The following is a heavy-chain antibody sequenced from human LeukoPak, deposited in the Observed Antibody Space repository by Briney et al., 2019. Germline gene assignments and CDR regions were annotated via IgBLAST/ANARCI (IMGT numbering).Heavy chain of an antibody. Sequence: PGRSLRLSCAASGFTFSSYGMHWVRQAPGKGLEWVAVIWYDGSNKYYADSVKGRFTISRDNSKNTLYLQMNSLRAEDTAVYYCARAGYCSSTSCYSWFDPWGQGTLVTVSS. CDR2: IWYDGSNK. D-gene: IGHD2-2*02. CDR1: GFTFSSYG. V-gene: IGHV3-33*01. CDR3: ARAGYCSSTSCYSWFDP. J-gene: IGHJ5*02.